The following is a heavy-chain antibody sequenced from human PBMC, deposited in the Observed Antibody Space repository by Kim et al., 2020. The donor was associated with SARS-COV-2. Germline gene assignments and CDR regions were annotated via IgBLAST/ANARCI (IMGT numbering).Heavy chain of an antibody. Sequence: GGSLRLSCVASGFRFLNYWMSWVRQAPGKGLEWVVNIRQDGLESQYADSVKGRFPISRDNVANSIYLQMNSLRAEDAAIYYCAGWGYAARLERHFYYWGQGNRGTVSS. J-gene: IGHJ4*02. V-gene: IGHV3-7*01. CDR1: GFRFLNYW. D-gene: IGHD3-16*01. CDR2: IRQDGLES. CDR3: AGWGYAARLERHFYY.